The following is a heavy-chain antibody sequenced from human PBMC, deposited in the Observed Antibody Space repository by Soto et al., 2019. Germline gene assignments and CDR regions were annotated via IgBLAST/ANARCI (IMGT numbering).Heavy chain of an antibody. CDR2: INPSGGST. CDR3: ARITIVRRVNHNAFDI. V-gene: IGHV1-46*01. D-gene: IGHD3-10*01. CDR1: GYTFTSYY. J-gene: IGHJ3*02. Sequence: QVQLVQSGAEVKKPGASVKVSCKASGYTFTSYYMHWVRQAPGQGLEWMGIINPSGGSTSYAQKCKGRVTMTRDTSTRTVYMELSSLRSEDTAVYYCARITIVRRVNHNAFDIWGQGTMVTVSS.